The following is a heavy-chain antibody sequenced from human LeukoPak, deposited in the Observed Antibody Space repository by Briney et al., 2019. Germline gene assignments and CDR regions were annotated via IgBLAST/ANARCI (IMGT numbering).Heavy chain of an antibody. J-gene: IGHJ4*02. D-gene: IGHD3-10*01. Sequence: ASVKASCKVSGYTLTELSMHWVRQAPGKGLEWMGGFDPEDGETIYAQKFQGRVTMTEDTSTDTAYMELSSLRSEDTAVYYCATAKRSFGELLYFGYWGRGTLVTVSS. V-gene: IGHV1-24*01. CDR1: GYTLTELS. CDR3: ATAKRSFGELLYFGY. CDR2: FDPEDGET.